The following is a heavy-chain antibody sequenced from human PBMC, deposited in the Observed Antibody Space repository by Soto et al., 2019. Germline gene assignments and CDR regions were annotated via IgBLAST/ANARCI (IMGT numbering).Heavy chain of an antibody. J-gene: IGHJ4*02. CDR2: INAGNGNT. CDR1: GYTFTSYA. CDR3: AREPYKGFFDY. D-gene: IGHD1-20*01. Sequence: ASVKVSCKASGYTFTSYAMHWVRQAPGQRLEWMGWINAGNGNTKYSQKFQDRVTITRDTSASTAYTELSSLRSEDTAVYYCAREPYKGFFDYWGQGTLVTVSS. V-gene: IGHV1-3*01.